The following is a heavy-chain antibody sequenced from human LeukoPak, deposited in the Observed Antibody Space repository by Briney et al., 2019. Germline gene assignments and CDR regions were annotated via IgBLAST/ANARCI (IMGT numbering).Heavy chain of an antibody. CDR1: GYTFTSYD. J-gene: IGHJ4*02. D-gene: IGHD3-10*01. V-gene: IGHV1-8*01. CDR3: ARSELLWFGGVNSGFDY. CDR2: MNPNSGNT. Sequence: ASVKVSCKASGYTFTSYDINWVRQAPGQGLEWMGWMNPNSGNTGYAQKFQGRVTMTRNTSISTAYMELSSLRSEDTAVYYCARSELLWFGGVNSGFDYWGQGTLVTVSS.